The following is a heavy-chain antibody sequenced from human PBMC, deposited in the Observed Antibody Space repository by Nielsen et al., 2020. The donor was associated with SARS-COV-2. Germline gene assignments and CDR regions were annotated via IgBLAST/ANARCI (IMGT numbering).Heavy chain of an antibody. J-gene: IGHJ6*02. CDR3: AREGRDDSGTERRGMDV. D-gene: IGHD3-10*01. CDR2: IDPSDSYT. Sequence: GESLKISCKGSGYNFTSYWISWVRQMPGKGLEWMGRIDPSDSYTNYRPSFQGHVTVSVDKSISTVYLQWSSLKASDTAIYYCAREGRDDSGTERRGMDVWGRGTAVTVSS. V-gene: IGHV5-10-1*01. CDR1: GYNFTSYW.